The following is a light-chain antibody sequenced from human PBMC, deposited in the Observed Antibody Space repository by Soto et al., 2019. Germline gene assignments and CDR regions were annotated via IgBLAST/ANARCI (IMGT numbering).Light chain of an antibody. J-gene: IGKJ1*01. CDR2: DAS. V-gene: IGKV1-5*01. Sequence: DIQMTQSPSTLSAAVGDRVTITCRASQSISIWLAWYQQKPGKAPKLLIYDASSLESGVPSRFSGSGSGTEFTLTISRLQPDDFATYYCQQYNSYSFGQGTKVDIK. CDR1: QSISIW. CDR3: QQYNSYS.